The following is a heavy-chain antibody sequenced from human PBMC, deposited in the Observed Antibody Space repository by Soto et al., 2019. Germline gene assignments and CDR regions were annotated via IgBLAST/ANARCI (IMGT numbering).Heavy chain of an antibody. CDR2: IYYSGAT. Sequence: QVHLQESGPGLVSPSETLSLSCSLSGDSMATGGHYYNWIRHLPGKGPEWIGYIYYSGATHYSPSLRPRATISIDTSKNQFSLRLISVTAADTALYFCARDKDLEPTVWGYWGQGIQVTVSS. CDR3: ARDKDLEPTVWGY. D-gene: IGHD7-27*01. V-gene: IGHV4-31*02. CDR1: GDSMATGGHY. J-gene: IGHJ4*02.